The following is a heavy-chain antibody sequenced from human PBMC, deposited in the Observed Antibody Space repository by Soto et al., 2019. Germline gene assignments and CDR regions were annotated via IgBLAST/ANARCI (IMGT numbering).Heavy chain of an antibody. V-gene: IGHV3-23*01. CDR2: ISGSGGST. Sequence: PGGSLRLSCAASGFTFSSYAMSWVRQAPGKGLEWVSAISGSGGSTYYADSVKGRFTISRDNSKNTLYLQMNSLRAEDTAVYYCAKDDEDYYDSSGYYPVDYWGQGTLFTVSX. J-gene: IGHJ4*02. CDR3: AKDDEDYYDSSGYYPVDY. D-gene: IGHD3-22*01. CDR1: GFTFSSYA.